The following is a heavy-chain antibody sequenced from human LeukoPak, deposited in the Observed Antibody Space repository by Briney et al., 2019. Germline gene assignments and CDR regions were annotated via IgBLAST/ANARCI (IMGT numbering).Heavy chain of an antibody. CDR2: INSDGSST. Sequence: PGGSLRLSCAASGFTFSSYWMHWVRQAPGEGLVWVSRINSDGSSTSYADSVKGRFTISRDNAKNTLYLQMNSLRADDTAVYYCARELVPYYFDYWGQGTLVTVSS. D-gene: IGHD6-13*01. CDR3: ARELVPYYFDY. V-gene: IGHV3-74*01. CDR1: GFTFSSYW. J-gene: IGHJ4*02.